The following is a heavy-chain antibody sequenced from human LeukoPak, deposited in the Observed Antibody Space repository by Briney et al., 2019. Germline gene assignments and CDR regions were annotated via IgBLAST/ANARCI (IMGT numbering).Heavy chain of an antibody. CDR3: ARDGLGYKGSLGMDV. CDR2: ISAYNSNT. CDR1: GYTFTSYG. J-gene: IGHJ6*02. Sequence: ASVKVSCKASGYTFTSYGISWVRQAPGQGLEWMGWISAYNSNTNYAQKLQGRVTMTTDTSTSTAYMELRSLRSDDTAVYYCARDGLGYKGSLGMDVWGQGTTVTVSS. V-gene: IGHV1-18*01. D-gene: IGHD2-2*02.